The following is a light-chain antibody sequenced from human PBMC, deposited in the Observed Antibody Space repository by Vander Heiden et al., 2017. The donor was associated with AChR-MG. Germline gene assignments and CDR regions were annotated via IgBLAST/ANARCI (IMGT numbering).Light chain of an antibody. CDR1: QSSSR. CDR3: QQYSSSNT. Sequence: DLQMPQSPSTLCASVGDRVTITCRASQSSSRCWPGISRRQSTPLRLLISKASSLESGVPSLFSGSGSGTDFTLSINSLQPDDFATYYCQQYSSSNTFGQGTKVEIK. V-gene: IGKV1-5*03. J-gene: IGKJ2*01. CDR2: KAS.